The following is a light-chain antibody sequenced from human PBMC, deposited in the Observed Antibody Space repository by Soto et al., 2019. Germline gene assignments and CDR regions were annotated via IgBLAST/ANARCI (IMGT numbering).Light chain of an antibody. CDR1: SSDVGGYNY. Sequence: QSVLTQPPSASGSPGQSVTISCTGNSSDVGGYNYVSWYQHHPGKAPKLMIYEVSKRPSGVPDRFSGSKSGNTASLTVSGLQADDEADYYCNSYAGNSWVFGGWTQLTVL. CDR2: EVS. CDR3: NSYAGNSWV. V-gene: IGLV2-8*01. J-gene: IGLJ3*02.